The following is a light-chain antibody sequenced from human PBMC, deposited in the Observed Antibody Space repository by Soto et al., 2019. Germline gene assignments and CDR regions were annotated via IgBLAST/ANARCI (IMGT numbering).Light chain of an antibody. CDR2: GAS. J-gene: IGKJ2*01. Sequence: EVVMTQSPATLSVSPGERATLSCRASHSVSNNLAWYQQRAGRAPRLLIYGASTRANGVSARFSGSGSGTDFTLTISSLQSEDFAVYYCQQYNNWPPYTLGQGTKVDIK. CDR1: HSVSNN. CDR3: QQYNNWPPYT. V-gene: IGKV3-15*01.